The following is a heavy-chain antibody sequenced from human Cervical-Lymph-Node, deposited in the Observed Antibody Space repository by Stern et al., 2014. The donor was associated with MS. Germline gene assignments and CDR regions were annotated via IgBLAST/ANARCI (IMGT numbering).Heavy chain of an antibody. D-gene: IGHD2/OR15-2a*01. Sequence: EVQLVESGGGLVQPGGSLRLSCVASGFSFGTSWMSWVRQPPGRGLAWGAKKRQDWYYKFYVDSVKGRFPISRDNARNSLYLQMNSLTVADTAVYYCARDRRAFLDYWGQGTHVAVSS. CDR1: GFSFGTSW. CDR3: ARDRRAFLDY. J-gene: IGHJ4*02. CDR2: KRQDWYYK. V-gene: IGHV3-7*01.